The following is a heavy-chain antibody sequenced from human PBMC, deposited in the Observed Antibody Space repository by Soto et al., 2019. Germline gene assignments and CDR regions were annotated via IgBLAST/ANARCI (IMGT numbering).Heavy chain of an antibody. V-gene: IGHV1-18*01. CDR1: GYTFTNYG. Sequence: QVQLVQSGAEVKKPGASVKVSCKASGYTFTNYGISWVRQAPGQGLEWMGWINTYNGNTNHAQKLQGRVTMTTDTSTSTAYMERRRLRSSDPAVYSCASGVGSATYYDQYNCFDPWAQGTLVTFSS. J-gene: IGHJ5*02. CDR2: INTYNGNT. D-gene: IGHD3-10*01. CDR3: ASGVGSATYYDQYNCFDP.